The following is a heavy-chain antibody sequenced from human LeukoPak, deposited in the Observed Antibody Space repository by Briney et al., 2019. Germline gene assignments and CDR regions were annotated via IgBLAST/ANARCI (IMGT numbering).Heavy chain of an antibody. CDR2: IYHSGGT. V-gene: IGHV4-38-2*02. D-gene: IGHD6-6*01. J-gene: IGHJ4*02. Sequence: SETLSLTCAVSGYPISSGYYWGWIRQPPGKGLEWIGSIYHSGGTYYNPSLKSRVTISVDTSKNQFSLKLSSVTAADTAVYYCARDRIAARQGYFDYWGQGTLVTVSS. CDR1: GYPISSGYY. CDR3: ARDRIAARQGYFDY.